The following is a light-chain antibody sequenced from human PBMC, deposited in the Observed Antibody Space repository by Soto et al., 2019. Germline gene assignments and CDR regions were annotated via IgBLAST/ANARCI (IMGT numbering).Light chain of an antibody. Sequence: SALTQPASVSGTPGQPITSSCTGSNSDGGIYDFVSWYQHHPGRAPNLIVSEVSHRPSGVSNRFSGSKSGNTASLTISGLQSEDEADYYCISYTSDDVRYVFGTGTKVTVL. CDR1: NSDGGIYDF. V-gene: IGLV2-14*01. CDR3: ISYTSDDVRYV. CDR2: EVS. J-gene: IGLJ1*01.